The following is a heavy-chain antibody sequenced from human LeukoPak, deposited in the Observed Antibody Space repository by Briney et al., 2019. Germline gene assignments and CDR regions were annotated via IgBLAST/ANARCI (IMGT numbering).Heavy chain of an antibody. D-gene: IGHD3-3*01. CDR1: GGSISSSSYY. V-gene: IGHV4-39*01. CDR3: ASNEWSEYYFDY. J-gene: IGHJ4*02. CDR2: MYSSGST. Sequence: SEALSLTCTVSGGSISSSSYYWGWIRQPPGKGLEWIGSMYSSGSTYYNPSLKSRVIMSVDTSKNQFSLKLSSVTAADTAVYYCASNEWSEYYFDYWGQGTLVTVSS.